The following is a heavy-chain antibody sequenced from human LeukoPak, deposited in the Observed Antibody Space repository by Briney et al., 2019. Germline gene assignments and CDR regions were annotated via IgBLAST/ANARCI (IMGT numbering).Heavy chain of an antibody. CDR2: IKPDSGAT. CDR1: GHTFTVHY. D-gene: IGHD4/OR15-4a*01. V-gene: IGHV1-2*02. CDR3: ARDHDDGPDY. Sequence: ASVKVSCKASGHTFTVHYMHWLRQAPGQGLEWMGWIKPDSGATNFAQNFQGRVTMTSDTSINTAYMELSSLTSDDTAMYYCARDHDDGPDYWGQGTLVTVSA. J-gene: IGHJ4*02.